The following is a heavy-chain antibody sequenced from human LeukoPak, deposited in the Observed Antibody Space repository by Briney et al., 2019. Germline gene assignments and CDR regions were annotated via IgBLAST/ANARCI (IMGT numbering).Heavy chain of an antibody. CDR1: GFTFSSFW. D-gene: IGHD3-22*01. CDR2: INSDGSST. Sequence: GGSLRLSCAASGFTFSSFWMHWVRQAPGKGLVWVSRINSDGSSTSYADSVKGRFTISRDNAKNTLYLQMNSLRAEDTAVYYCARDPYYDSSGYLFDYWGQGTLVTVSS. J-gene: IGHJ4*02. CDR3: ARDPYYDSSGYLFDY. V-gene: IGHV3-74*01.